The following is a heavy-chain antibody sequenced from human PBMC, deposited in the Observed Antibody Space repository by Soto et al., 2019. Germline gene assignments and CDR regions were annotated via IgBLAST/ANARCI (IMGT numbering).Heavy chain of an antibody. V-gene: IGHV3-33*01. D-gene: IGHD6-19*01. CDR1: GFTFSSYG. J-gene: IGHJ3*02. CDR2: IWYDASNK. CDR3: ATLASKNGFDI. Sequence: QVQLVESGGGVVQPGRSLRLSCAASGFTFSSYGMHWVRQAPGKGLEWVAVIWYDASNKYYADSVKGRFTISRDNSKNTLYLRMNSLRGDDTAVYYCATLASKNGFDIWGQGTMVTVSS.